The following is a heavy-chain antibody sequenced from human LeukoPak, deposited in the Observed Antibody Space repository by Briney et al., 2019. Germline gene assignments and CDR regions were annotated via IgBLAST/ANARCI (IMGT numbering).Heavy chain of an antibody. CDR3: ARDSDYEVFDY. V-gene: IGHV3-23*01. D-gene: IGHD5-12*01. J-gene: IGHJ4*02. Sequence: GGSLRLSCAASGFTFSSYAMSWVRQAPGKGLEWVSAISGSGGSTYYADSVKGRFTISRDNAKNSLYLQMNSLRAEDTAVYYCARDSDYEVFDYWGQGTLVTVSS. CDR1: GFTFSSYA. CDR2: ISGSGGST.